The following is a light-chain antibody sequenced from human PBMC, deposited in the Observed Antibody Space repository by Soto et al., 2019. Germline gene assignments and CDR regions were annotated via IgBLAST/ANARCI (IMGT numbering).Light chain of an antibody. CDR1: QSVSRN. CDR2: RAS. CDR3: QQYNVWPPWT. J-gene: IGKJ1*01. V-gene: IGKV3-15*01. Sequence: EIVMTQSPATLSVSPGERATLSCRASQSVSRNLAWYQQKPGQAPRPLIYRASTRATGIPARFSGSGSGTEFTLTISSLQSEDFAVYYCQQYNVWPPWTFGQGTKVDIK.